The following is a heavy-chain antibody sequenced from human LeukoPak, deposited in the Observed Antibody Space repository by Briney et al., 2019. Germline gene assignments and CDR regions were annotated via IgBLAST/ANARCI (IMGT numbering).Heavy chain of an antibody. Sequence: PGGSLRLSCSASGFTLSNYWIHWVRQTPGKGLEWVAKIKADGGEKDHVASVKGRFTISRDNAKNSLYLQMNSLRVEDTAVYYCARGGAARPDFWGQGTLVTVSS. CDR3: ARGGAARPDF. J-gene: IGHJ4*02. D-gene: IGHD6-6*01. CDR1: GFTLSNYW. CDR2: IKADGGEK. V-gene: IGHV3-7*01.